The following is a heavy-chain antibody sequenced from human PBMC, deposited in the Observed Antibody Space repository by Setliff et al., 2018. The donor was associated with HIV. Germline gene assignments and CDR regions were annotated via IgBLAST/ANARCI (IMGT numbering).Heavy chain of an antibody. V-gene: IGHV4-61*02. Sequence: SETLSLTCTVSGGAISSGGYYWSWIRQPAGKGLEWIGRIYSSGSTTYSPSLKSRVTILLDPSKNQFSLKLSSVTAADTAVYYCAGSRGTQQEEYYFDYWGPGTLVTVSS. J-gene: IGHJ4*02. CDR3: AGSRGTQQEEYYFDY. D-gene: IGHD2-2*03. CDR1: GGAISSGGYY. CDR2: IYSSGST.